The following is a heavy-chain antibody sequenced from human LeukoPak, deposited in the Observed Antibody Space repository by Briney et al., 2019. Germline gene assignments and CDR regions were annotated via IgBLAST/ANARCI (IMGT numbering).Heavy chain of an antibody. CDR1: GHTFTGYY. D-gene: IGHD4-23*01. J-gene: IGHJ5*02. CDR3: ARDNSVEDTAWWFDP. Sequence: ASVKVSCKASGHTFTGYYMHWVRQAPGQGLEWMGWINPNSGGTNYAQKFQGRVTMTRDTSVSTAYMELSRLRSDDTAVYYCARDNSVEDTAWWFDPWGQGTLVTVSS. V-gene: IGHV1-2*02. CDR2: INPNSGGT.